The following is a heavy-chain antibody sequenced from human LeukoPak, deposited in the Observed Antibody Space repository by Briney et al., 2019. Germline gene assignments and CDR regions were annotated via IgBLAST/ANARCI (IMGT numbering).Heavy chain of an antibody. Sequence: PGGSLRLSGAASGFTFDDYAMHWVRQAPGKGVEWVSGISWNSGSIGYADSVKGRFTISRDNAKNSLYLQMKSLRAEDTALYYCAKDTNYGDYVGYFDYWGQGTLVTVSS. V-gene: IGHV3-9*01. CDR1: GFTFDDYA. D-gene: IGHD4-17*01. CDR3: AKDTNYGDYVGYFDY. J-gene: IGHJ4*02. CDR2: ISWNSGSI.